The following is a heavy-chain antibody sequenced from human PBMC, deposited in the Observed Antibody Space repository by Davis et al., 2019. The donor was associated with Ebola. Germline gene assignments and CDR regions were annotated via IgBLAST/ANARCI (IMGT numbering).Heavy chain of an antibody. Sequence: SVKVSCKASGGTFSSYAISWVRQAPGQGLEWMGGIIPIFGTANYAQKFQGRVTITADESTSTAYMELSSLRSEDTAVYYCARAASGHPFGVVIKDAFDIWGQGTMVTVSS. D-gene: IGHD3-3*01. CDR2: IIPIFGTA. CDR3: ARAASGHPFGVVIKDAFDI. CDR1: GGTFSSYA. J-gene: IGHJ3*02. V-gene: IGHV1-69*13.